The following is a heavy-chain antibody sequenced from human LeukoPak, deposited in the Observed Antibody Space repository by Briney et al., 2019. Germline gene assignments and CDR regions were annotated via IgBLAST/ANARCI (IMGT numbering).Heavy chain of an antibody. CDR3: AVCIAAAGGWFDP. CDR1: GGTFSSYA. CDR2: IIPIFGTA. D-gene: IGHD6-13*01. V-gene: IGHV1-69*01. Sequence: KVSCKASGGTFSSYAISWVRQAPGQGLEWMGGIIPIFGTANYARKFQGRVTITADESTSTAYMELSSLRSEDTAVYYCAVCIAAAGGWFDPWGQGTLVTVSS. J-gene: IGHJ5*02.